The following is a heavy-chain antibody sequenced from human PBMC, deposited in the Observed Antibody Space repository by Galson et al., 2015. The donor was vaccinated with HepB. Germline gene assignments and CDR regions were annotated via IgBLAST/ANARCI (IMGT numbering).Heavy chain of an antibody. CDR1: GYTFTNYG. CDR2: ISAYNGNT. V-gene: IGHV1-18*01. CDR3: ARAPYSSSRQLSLYYGMDV. J-gene: IGHJ6*02. D-gene: IGHD6-13*01. Sequence: SVKVSCKASGYTFTNYGISWVRQAPGQGLKWMGWISAYNGNTNYAQKFQDRVTMTADTSTSTAYMELRSLRSDDTAVYYRARAPYSSSRQLSLYYGMDVWGQGTTVTVSS.